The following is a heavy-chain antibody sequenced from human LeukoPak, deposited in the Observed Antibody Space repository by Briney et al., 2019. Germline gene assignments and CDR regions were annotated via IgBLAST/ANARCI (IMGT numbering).Heavy chain of an antibody. V-gene: IGHV3-30*02. CDR3: AILARVDAFDI. J-gene: IGHJ3*02. Sequence: PGGSLRLSCAASGFTFSTYGMHWVRQAPGKGLEWVSFIRYDGNNKYYGDSVKGRFTISRDNSKNTLYLQMNSLRAEDTAVYYCAILARVDAFDIWGQGTRVTVSS. CDR1: GFTFSTYG. CDR2: IRYDGNNK.